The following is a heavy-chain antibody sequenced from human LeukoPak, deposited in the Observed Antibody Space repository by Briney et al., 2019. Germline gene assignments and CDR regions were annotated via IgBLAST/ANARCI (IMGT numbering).Heavy chain of an antibody. D-gene: IGHD3-22*01. CDR3: ARRCGDSSGYPRDAFDI. CDR2: IYYSGST. V-gene: IGHV4-59*01. CDR1: GGSISSYY. Sequence: PSETLSLTCTVSGGSISSYYWSWIRQPPGKGLEWIGYIYYSGSTNYNPSLKSRVTISVDTSKNQFSLKLSSVTAADTAVYYCARRCGDSSGYPRDAFDIWGQGTMVTVSS. J-gene: IGHJ3*02.